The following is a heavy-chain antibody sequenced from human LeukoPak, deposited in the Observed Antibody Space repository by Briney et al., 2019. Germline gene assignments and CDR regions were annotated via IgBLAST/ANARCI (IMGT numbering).Heavy chain of an antibody. D-gene: IGHD2-2*01. V-gene: IGHV5-51*01. Sequence: GESLKISCKGSGYSFTSYWIGWVRQMPGKVLEWMGIIYPGDSDTRYSPSFQGQVTISADKSISTAYLQWSSLKASDTAMYYCARRDCSSTSCYPFDPWGQGTLVTVSS. CDR3: ARRDCSSTSCYPFDP. J-gene: IGHJ5*02. CDR1: GYSFTSYW. CDR2: IYPGDSDT.